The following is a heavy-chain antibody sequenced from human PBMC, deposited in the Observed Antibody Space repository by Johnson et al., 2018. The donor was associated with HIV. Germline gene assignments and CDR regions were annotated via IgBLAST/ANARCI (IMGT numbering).Heavy chain of an antibody. D-gene: IGHD6-6*01. CDR2: INWNGGST. V-gene: IGHV3-20*04. CDR3: AREVGSWCSSSSGAFYI. Sequence: VQLVESGGGVVRPGGSLRLSCAASGFTFDDYGMSWVRQAPGKGLEWVSGINWNGGSTGYADSVKGRFIISRDNAKNSLYLQMNSLRAEDTALYYCAREVGSWCSSSSGAFYIWGQGTMVTVSS. CDR1: GFTFDDYG. J-gene: IGHJ3*02.